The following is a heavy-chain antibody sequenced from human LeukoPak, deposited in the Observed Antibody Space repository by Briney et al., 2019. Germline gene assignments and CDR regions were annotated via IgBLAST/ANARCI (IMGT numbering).Heavy chain of an antibody. CDR1: GFTFSSYA. Sequence: GGSLRLSCAASGFTFSSYAMHWVRQAPGKGLEWVAVISYDGSNKYYADSVKGRFTISRDNSKNTLYLQMNSLRAEDTAVYYCARACSGGSCYGSSYYCYGMDVWGQGTTVTVSS. V-gene: IGHV3-30*04. D-gene: IGHD2-15*01. CDR3: ARACSGGSCYGSSYYCYGMDV. J-gene: IGHJ6*02. CDR2: ISYDGSNK.